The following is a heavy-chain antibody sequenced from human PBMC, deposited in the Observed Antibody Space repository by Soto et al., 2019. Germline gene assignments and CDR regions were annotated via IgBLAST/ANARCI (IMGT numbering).Heavy chain of an antibody. CDR1: GGSISSYY. V-gene: IGHV4-59*08. CDR2: VYYTGSA. CDR3: ARRVGSTAGYFDY. D-gene: IGHD6-13*01. J-gene: IGHJ4*02. Sequence: SETLSLTCTVSGGSISSYYWSWIRQSPGEGLEYIGYVYYTGSANYNPSLKSRVTISIDTSKNQFSLKLTSVTATDTAVYYCARRVGSTAGYFDYWGQGTLVTVS.